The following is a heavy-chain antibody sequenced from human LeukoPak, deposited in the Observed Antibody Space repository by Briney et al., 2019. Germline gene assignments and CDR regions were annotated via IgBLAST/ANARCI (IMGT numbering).Heavy chain of an antibody. CDR2: INPNSGDT. J-gene: IGHJ4*02. Sequence: ASVKVSCKASGYIFTGYYMHWVRQAPGQGLEWMGWINPNSGDTNYAQKLQGRVTMTTDTSTSTAYMELRSLRSDDTAMYYCALSSRGYDWIPDYWGQGTLVTVSS. D-gene: IGHD5-12*01. CDR1: GYIFTGYY. CDR3: ALSSRGYDWIPDY. V-gene: IGHV1-2*02.